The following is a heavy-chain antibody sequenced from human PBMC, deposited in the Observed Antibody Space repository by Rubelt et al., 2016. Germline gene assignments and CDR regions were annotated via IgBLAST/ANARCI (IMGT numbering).Heavy chain of an antibody. V-gene: IGHV3-48*01. Sequence: GKGLERISYISSSSTTIYYADSVKGRFTISRDNAKNSLYLQMNSLRGEDTAVYYCSRRSMGATSAFDIWGQGTMVTVSS. CDR2: ISSSSTTI. CDR3: SRRSMGATSAFDI. D-gene: IGHD1-26*01. J-gene: IGHJ3*02.